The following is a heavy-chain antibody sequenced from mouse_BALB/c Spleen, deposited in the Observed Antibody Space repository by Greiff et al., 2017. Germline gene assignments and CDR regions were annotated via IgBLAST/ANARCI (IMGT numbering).Heavy chain of an antibody. CDR2: IYPGDGDT. CDR1: GYAFSSSW. J-gene: IGHJ4*01. V-gene: IGHV1-82*01. CDR3: ARSGGGWAMDY. Sequence: QGHVKQSGPELVKPGASVKISCKASGYAFSSSWMNWVKQRPGQGLEWIGRIYPGDGDTNYNGKFKGKATLTADKSSSTAYMQLSSLTSVDSAVYFCARSGGGWAMDYWGQGTSVTVSS. D-gene: IGHD3-1*01.